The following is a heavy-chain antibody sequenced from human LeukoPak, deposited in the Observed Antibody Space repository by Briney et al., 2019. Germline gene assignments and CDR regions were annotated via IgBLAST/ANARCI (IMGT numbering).Heavy chain of an antibody. CDR1: GFTFSSYP. D-gene: IGHD4-17*01. Sequence: VGSLRLSCAASGFTFSSYPMSWVRQAPGKGLEWVSAISGSGGSTYYADSVKGRFTISRDNSKNTLYLQMNSLRAEDTGVYYCAKDQYGDYGWFDPWGQGTLVTVSS. J-gene: IGHJ5*02. CDR2: ISGSGGST. CDR3: AKDQYGDYGWFDP. V-gene: IGHV3-23*01.